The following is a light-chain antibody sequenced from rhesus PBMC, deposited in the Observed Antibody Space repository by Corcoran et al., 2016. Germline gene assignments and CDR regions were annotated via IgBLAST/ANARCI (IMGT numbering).Light chain of an antibody. CDR3: QQGNSNPFT. CDR2: YAN. V-gene: IGKV1-32*02. CDR1: QGISSY. J-gene: IGKJ3*01. Sequence: DIQMSQSPSSLSASVGDRVTITCRASQGISSYLNWYQQKPGKAPKLLIYYANSLASGVPSRFSGSGSGTDCTLTISSLQPEDFATYYCQQGNSNPFTFGPGTKLDIK.